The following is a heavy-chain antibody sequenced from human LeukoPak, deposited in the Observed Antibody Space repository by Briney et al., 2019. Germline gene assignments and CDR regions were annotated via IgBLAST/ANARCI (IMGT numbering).Heavy chain of an antibody. V-gene: IGHV4-34*01. CDR1: GGSFSGYY. J-gene: IGHJ3*02. CDR2: INHSGST. Sequence: SETLSLTCAVYGGSFSGYYWSWIRQPPGKGLEWIGEINHSGSTNYNPSLKSRVTISVDTSKNQFSLKLSSVTAADTAVYYCARAVAGEPWNAFDIWGQGTMVTVSS. D-gene: IGHD1-14*01. CDR3: ARAVAGEPWNAFDI.